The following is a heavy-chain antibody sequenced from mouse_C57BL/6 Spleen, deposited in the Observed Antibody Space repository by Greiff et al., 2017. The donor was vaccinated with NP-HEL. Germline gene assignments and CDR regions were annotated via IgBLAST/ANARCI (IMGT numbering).Heavy chain of an antibody. CDR3: AREIVTTVVPNYYAMDY. Sequence: VQLQQSGPELVKPGASVKISCKASGYTFTDYYMNWVKQSHGKSLEWIGDINPNNGGTSYNQKFKGKATLTVDKSSSTAYMELRSLTSEDSAVYYCAREIVTTVVPNYYAMDYWGQGTSVTVSS. CDR2: INPNNGGT. J-gene: IGHJ4*01. V-gene: IGHV1-26*01. CDR1: GYTFTDYY. D-gene: IGHD1-1*01.